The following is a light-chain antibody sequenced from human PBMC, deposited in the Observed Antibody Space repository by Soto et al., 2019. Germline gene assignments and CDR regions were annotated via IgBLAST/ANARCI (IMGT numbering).Light chain of an antibody. V-gene: IGKV3-15*01. Sequence: IGITQSEANLSVYPGERATLYCRTSQSVSSTLAWYPQKPGQAPRLLIYGASTRATGIPARFRCRGSWTEVTLTNRSLGPEDGAVYCWQQRSNGPPITFGQGTRLEIK. CDR2: GAS. CDR3: QQRSNGPPIT. CDR1: QSVSST. J-gene: IGKJ5*01.